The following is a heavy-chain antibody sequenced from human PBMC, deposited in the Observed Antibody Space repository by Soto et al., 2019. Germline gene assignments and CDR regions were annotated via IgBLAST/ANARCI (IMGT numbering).Heavy chain of an antibody. V-gene: IGHV3-49*03. D-gene: IGHD7-27*01. CDR2: IRNKAYGGTT. J-gene: IGHJ3*02. Sequence: GGSLRLSCTASGFTFGDYAMSWFRQAPGKGLEWVGFIRNKAYGGTTEYAASVKGRFTISRDDSKSIAYLQMNSLKTEDTAVYYCTREPITGDRPYDAFDIWGQGTMVTVSS. CDR1: GFTFGDYA. CDR3: TREPITGDRPYDAFDI.